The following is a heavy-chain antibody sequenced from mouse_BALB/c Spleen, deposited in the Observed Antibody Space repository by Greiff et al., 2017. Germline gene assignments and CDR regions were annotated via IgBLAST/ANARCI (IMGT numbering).Heavy chain of an antibody. V-gene: IGHV5-12-1*01. CDR3: ARQRTDQGYYYAMDY. J-gene: IGHJ4*01. CDR2: ISSGGGST. CDR1: GFAFSSYD. Sequence: DVMLVESGGGLVKPGGSLKLSCAASGFAFSSYDMSWVRQTPEKRLEWVAYISSGGGSTYYPDTVKGRFTISRDNAKNTLYLQMSSLKSEDTAMYYCARQRTDQGYYYAMDYWGQGTSVTVSS.